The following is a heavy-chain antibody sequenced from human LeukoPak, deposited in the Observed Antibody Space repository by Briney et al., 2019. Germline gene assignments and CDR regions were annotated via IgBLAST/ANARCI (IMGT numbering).Heavy chain of an antibody. CDR3: ARGPGYKRTWHHIGWLDP. CDR1: GFTFRSYA. CDR2: ISYDEANK. D-gene: IGHD1-14*01. V-gene: IGHV3-30-3*01. J-gene: IGHJ5*02. Sequence: GGSLRLSCAASGFTFRSYAMHWVRQAPGKGLEWVAVISYDEANKYYADSVKGRFTISRDNSKNTLYLQMNSLRSEDTAVYYCARGPGYKRTWHHIGWLDPWGQGTLVTVSS.